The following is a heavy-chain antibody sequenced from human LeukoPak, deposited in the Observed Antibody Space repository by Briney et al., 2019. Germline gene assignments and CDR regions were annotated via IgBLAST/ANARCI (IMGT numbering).Heavy chain of an antibody. Sequence: GESLRISCKGSGYSFTSYWISWVRQMRGKGLEWMGRIDPSDSYTNYSPSFQGHVTISADKSISTAYLQWSSLKASDTAMYYCARHEGGLLVHDWFDPWGQGTLVTVSS. V-gene: IGHV5-10-1*01. CDR1: GYSFTSYW. J-gene: IGHJ5*02. D-gene: IGHD2-21*01. CDR3: ARHEGGLLVHDWFDP. CDR2: IDPSDSYT.